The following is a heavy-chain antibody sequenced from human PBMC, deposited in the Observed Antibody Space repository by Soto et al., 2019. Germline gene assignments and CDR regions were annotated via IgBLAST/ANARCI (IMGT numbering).Heavy chain of an antibody. V-gene: IGHV1-8*01. CDR1: GYTFTSYD. J-gene: IGHJ5*02. CDR2: MNPNSGNT. Sequence: ASVKVSCKASGYTFTSYDINWVRQATGQGLEWMGWMNPNSGNTGYAQKFQGRVTMTRNTSISTAYMELSSLRSEDTAVYYCARGASSSWYDWFDPWGQGTLVTVSS. CDR3: ARGASSSWYDWFDP. D-gene: IGHD6-13*01.